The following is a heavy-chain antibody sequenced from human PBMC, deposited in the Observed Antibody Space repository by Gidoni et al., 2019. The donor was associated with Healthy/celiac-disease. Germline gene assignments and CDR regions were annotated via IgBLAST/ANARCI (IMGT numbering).Heavy chain of an antibody. CDR2: IRSKAYGGTT. CDR1: GFTFGDDA. V-gene: IGHV3-49*03. D-gene: IGHD2-21*01. CDR3: TREVAYCGGDCYSDY. J-gene: IGHJ4*02. Sequence: EVQLVEPGGGLVQPGRSLSLSCTASGFTFGDDAMSWFRQAPGKGLEWVGFIRSKAYGGTTEYAASVKGRFTISRDDSKSIAYLQMNSLKTEDTAVYYCTREVAYCGGDCYSDYWGQGTLVTVSS.